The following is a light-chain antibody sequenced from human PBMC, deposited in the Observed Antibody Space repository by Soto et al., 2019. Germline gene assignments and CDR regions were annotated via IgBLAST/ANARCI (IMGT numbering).Light chain of an antibody. CDR2: SNS. Sequence: QSVLTQPPSASGTPGQRVTISCSGSNSNIGSNTVNWYQQLPGTAPKLLIYSNSQRPSGVPGRFSGSKSGTSASLAISGLHSEDEADYYCAAWDDSLNAYVFGTGTKVTVL. J-gene: IGLJ1*01. V-gene: IGLV1-44*01. CDR1: NSNIGSNT. CDR3: AAWDDSLNAYV.